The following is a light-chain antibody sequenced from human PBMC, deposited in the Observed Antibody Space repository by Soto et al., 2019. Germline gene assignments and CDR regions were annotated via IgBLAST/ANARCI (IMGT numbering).Light chain of an antibody. V-gene: IGKV1-17*01. Sequence: DSTMPQAPSSLCASVGDRVTITCRASQGIRNDLGWYPQKPGKAPKRLIYAASSLQSRVPSRFSGSGSGTEFTVTVSLLGPEDLATHFRVQHKSHPQTLGSGTKVDI. J-gene: IGKJ1*01. CDR1: QGIRND. CDR2: AAS. CDR3: VQHKSHPQT.